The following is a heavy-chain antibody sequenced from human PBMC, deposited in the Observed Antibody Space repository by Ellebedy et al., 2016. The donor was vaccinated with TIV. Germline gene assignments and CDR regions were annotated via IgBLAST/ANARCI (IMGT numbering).Heavy chain of an antibody. J-gene: IGHJ5*01. CDR3: ARGDYCSFTSCYTAGFDS. D-gene: IGHD2-2*02. CDR2: IHYSGSA. V-gene: IGHV4-59*01. CDR1: GGSISTYH. Sequence: GSLRLXXTVSGGSISTYHWSWIRQSPGKGLEWIGYIHYSGSATYNPSLKSRVTMSVDTSKNLFSLELRSVTAADTAVYYCARGDYCSFTSCYTAGFDSWGQGTLVSVSS.